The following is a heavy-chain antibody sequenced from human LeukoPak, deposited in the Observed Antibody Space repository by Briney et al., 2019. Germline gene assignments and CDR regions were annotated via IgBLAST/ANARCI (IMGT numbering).Heavy chain of an antibody. J-gene: IGHJ4*02. V-gene: IGHV5-51*01. CDR3: ARQGTIVAGTLGTTFDY. Sequence: GESLKISCKASGYSFTNYWIGWVRQMPGKGLEWMGIIYPGDSDTKYSPSFQGQVTISAHKSINTAYLQWSSLRASDTAMYYCARQGTIVAGTLGTTFDYWGQGTLLTVSS. CDR1: GYSFTNYW. D-gene: IGHD5-12*01. CDR2: IYPGDSDT.